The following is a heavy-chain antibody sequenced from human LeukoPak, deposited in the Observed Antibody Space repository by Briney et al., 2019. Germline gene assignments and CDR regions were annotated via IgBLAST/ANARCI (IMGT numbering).Heavy chain of an antibody. D-gene: IGHD6-19*01. V-gene: IGHV4-4*07. CDR2: IYTSGST. CDR1: GGSISSYY. Sequence: SETLSLTCTVSGGSISSYYWSWIRQPAEKGLEWIGRIYTSGSTNYNPSLKSRVTMSVDTSKNQFSLKLSSVTAADTAVYYCASDSQWLDPSEPDYWGQGTLVTVSS. CDR3: ASDSQWLDPSEPDY. J-gene: IGHJ4*02.